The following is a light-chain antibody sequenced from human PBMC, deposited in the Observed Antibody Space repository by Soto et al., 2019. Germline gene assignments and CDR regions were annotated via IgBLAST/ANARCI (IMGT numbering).Light chain of an antibody. V-gene: IGLV2-14*01. CDR1: SGDVGGHGY. CDR3: TSYTNTSLLRTV. CDR2: EVT. Sequence: QSALTQPASVSGSPGQSITISCTGSSGDVGGHGYVSWYQQHPGKAPKLIIYEVTKRPSGVSNRFSGSKSGNTASLTISGLQSDDEADYYCTSYTNTSLLRTVFGTGTKVTVL. J-gene: IGLJ1*01.